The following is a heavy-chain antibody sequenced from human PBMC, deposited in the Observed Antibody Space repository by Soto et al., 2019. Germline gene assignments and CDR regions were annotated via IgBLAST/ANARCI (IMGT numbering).Heavy chain of an antibody. V-gene: IGHV3-23*01. CDR2: ISGSGGST. CDR3: AKSPATMIVVGLDY. D-gene: IGHD3-22*01. Sequence: GGSLRLSCAASGFTFSSYAMSWVRQAPGKGLEWVSAISGSGGSTYYADSVKGRLTISRDNSKNTLYLQMNSLRAEDTAVYYCAKSPATMIVVGLDYWGQGTLVTVSS. J-gene: IGHJ4*02. CDR1: GFTFSSYA.